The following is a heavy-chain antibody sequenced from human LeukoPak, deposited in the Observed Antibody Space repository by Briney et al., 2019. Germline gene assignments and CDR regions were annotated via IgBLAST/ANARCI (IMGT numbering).Heavy chain of an antibody. CDR1: AGSISNYY. V-gene: IGHV4-4*07. J-gene: IGHJ5*02. CDR2: ISSRGST. D-gene: IGHD2-21*01. CDR3: ARVRFPRWFDP. Sequence: SETLSLTCTVSAGSISNYYWSWLRQPAGKGLEWIGRISSRGSTNYNPSFKSRVTMSIDTSKNQFSLKLSSVTAADTAVYYCARVRFPRWFDPWGQGTLVTVSS.